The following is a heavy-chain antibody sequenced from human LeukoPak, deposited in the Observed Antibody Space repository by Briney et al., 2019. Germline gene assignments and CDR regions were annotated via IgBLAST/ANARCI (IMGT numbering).Heavy chain of an antibody. CDR3: AKVFSDYYDSSGIALRY. V-gene: IGHV3-30*18. D-gene: IGHD3-22*01. CDR1: GFTVSSNY. CDR2: IPYDGSNK. J-gene: IGHJ4*02. Sequence: TGGSLRLSCAASGFTVSSNYMSWVRQAPGKGLEWVAVIPYDGSNKYYADSVKGRFTISRDNSKNTLYLQMNSLRAEDTAVYYCAKVFSDYYDSSGIALRYWGQGTLVTVSS.